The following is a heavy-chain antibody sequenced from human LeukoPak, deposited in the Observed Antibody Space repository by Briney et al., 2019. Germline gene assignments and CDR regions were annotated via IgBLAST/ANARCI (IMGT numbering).Heavy chain of an antibody. CDR2: IYSGGST. V-gene: IGHV3-66*02. J-gene: IGHJ6*03. Sequence: GGSLRLSCAASGFTVSSNYMSWVRQAPGKGLEGVSVIYSGGSTYYADSVKGRFTISRDNSKNTLYLQMNSLRAEDTAVYYCASSTVYYYYYMDVWGKGTTVTVSS. CDR1: GFTVSSNY. D-gene: IGHD2-2*01. CDR3: ASSTVYYYYYMDV.